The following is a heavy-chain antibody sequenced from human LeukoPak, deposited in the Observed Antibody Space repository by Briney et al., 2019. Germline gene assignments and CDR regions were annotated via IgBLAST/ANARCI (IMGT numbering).Heavy chain of an antibody. D-gene: IGHD3-10*01. CDR2: IYYSGST. CDR3: ARDGRGAPGYFQH. Sequence: SETLSLTCTVSGGSLSSYYWSWIRQPPGKGLEWIGYIYYSGSTNYNPSLKSRVTISVDTSKNQFSLKLSSVTAADTAVYYCARDGRGAPGYFQHWGQGTLVTVSS. V-gene: IGHV4-59*12. CDR1: GGSLSSYY. J-gene: IGHJ1*01.